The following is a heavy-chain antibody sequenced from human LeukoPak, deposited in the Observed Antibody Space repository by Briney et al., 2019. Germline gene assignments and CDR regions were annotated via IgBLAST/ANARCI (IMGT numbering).Heavy chain of an antibody. CDR3: ARGGGGFGELSPFDY. D-gene: IGHD3-10*01. CDR1: GGSISSSYW. V-gene: IGHV4-4*02. Sequence: SGTLSLTCAVSGGSISSSYWWSWVRQAPGKGLEWIGEIYHSGSTNYNPSLKSRVTISVDTSKNQFSLKLSSVTAADTAVYYCARGGGGFGELSPFDYWGQGTLVTVSS. CDR2: IYHSGST. J-gene: IGHJ4*02.